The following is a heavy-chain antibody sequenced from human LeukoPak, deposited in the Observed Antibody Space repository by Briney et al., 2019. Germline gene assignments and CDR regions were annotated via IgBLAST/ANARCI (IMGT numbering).Heavy chain of an antibody. CDR2: IWYDGSNK. V-gene: IGHV3-33*01. J-gene: IGHJ6*02. Sequence: GGSLRLSCAASGFTFSSYGMHWVRQAPGKGLEWVAVIWYDGSNKYYADSVKGRFTISRDNSKNTLYLQMNSLRAEDTAVYYCASTLGVASYGMDVWGQGTTVTVSS. CDR1: GFTFSSYG. CDR3: ASTLGVASYGMDV. D-gene: IGHD3-3*01.